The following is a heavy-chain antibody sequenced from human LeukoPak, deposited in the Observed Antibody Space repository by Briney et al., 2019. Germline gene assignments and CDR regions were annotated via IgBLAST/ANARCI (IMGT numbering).Heavy chain of an antibody. Sequence: ASVKVSCKASGYSFSSYGISWVRQAPGQGLEWMGWISGYNDDTNYAQKFQGRVSMTTDTSTSTAYMEVRSLRSDDTAIYYCARGLAAAGTMYWFDPWGQGTLVTVSS. J-gene: IGHJ5*02. V-gene: IGHV1-18*01. CDR1: GYSFSSYG. CDR2: ISGYNDDT. CDR3: ARGLAAAGTMYWFDP. D-gene: IGHD6-13*01.